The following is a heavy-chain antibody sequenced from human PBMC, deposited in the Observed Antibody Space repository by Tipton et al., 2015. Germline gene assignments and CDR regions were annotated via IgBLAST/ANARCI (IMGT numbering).Heavy chain of an antibody. J-gene: IGHJ5*02. V-gene: IGHV4-39*06. CDR1: GGSISSSSYY. D-gene: IGHD2-15*01. CDR3: ARLKVVPSSPARRDSWFDL. Sequence: TLSLTCTVSGGSISSSSYYWGWIRQPPGKGLEWIGSIYYSGSTNSNPSLKSRVTISVDMSRNQFALQLKSVTAADTAVYYCARLKVVPSSPARRDSWFDLWGQGTLVTVSS. CDR2: IYYSGST.